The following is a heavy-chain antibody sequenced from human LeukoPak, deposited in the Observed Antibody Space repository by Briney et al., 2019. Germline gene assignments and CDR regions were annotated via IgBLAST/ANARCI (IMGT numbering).Heavy chain of an antibody. CDR2: IGTAGDT. CDR1: GFTFSSYD. J-gene: IGHJ6*02. D-gene: IGHD2-2*01. Sequence: PGRSLRLSCAASGFTFSSYDMHWVRQATGKGLEWVSAIGTAGDTYYPGSVKGRFTISRENAKNSLYLQMNSLRAGDTAVYYCARDRRGFGDIVVVPAAQQDYYYYGMDVWGQGTTVTVSS. CDR3: ARDRRGFGDIVVVPAAQQDYYYYGMDV. V-gene: IGHV3-13*01.